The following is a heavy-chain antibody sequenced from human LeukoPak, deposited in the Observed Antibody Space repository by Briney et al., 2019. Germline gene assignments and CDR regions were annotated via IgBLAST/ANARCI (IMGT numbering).Heavy chain of an antibody. J-gene: IGHJ2*01. D-gene: IGHD3-10*01. CDR3: ADPGGSGAQFDL. V-gene: IGHV3-23*01. CDR2: ISGSGHNT. Sequence: PGGSLRLSCAASGFTFTSFAMSWVRQAPGKGLEWVSTISGSGHNTHYADSVKGRFTISRDYSENTVYLQMNSLRAEDTAVYYWADPGGSGAQFDLWGRGTLLTVSS. CDR1: GFTFTSFA.